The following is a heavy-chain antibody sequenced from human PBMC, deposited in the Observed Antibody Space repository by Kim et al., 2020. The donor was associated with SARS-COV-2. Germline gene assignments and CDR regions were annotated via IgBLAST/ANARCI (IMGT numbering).Heavy chain of an antibody. CDR3: TRHVGITMVRGVIITGYYYGMDV. CDR2: IRSKANSYAT. CDR1: GFTFSGSA. Sequence: GGSLRLSCAASGFTFSGSAMHWVRQASGKGLEWVGRIRSKANSYATAYAASVKGRFTISRDDSKNTAYLQMNSLKTEDTAVYYCTRHVGITMVRGVIITGYYYGMDVWGQGTTVTVSS. D-gene: IGHD3-10*01. J-gene: IGHJ6*02. V-gene: IGHV3-73*01.